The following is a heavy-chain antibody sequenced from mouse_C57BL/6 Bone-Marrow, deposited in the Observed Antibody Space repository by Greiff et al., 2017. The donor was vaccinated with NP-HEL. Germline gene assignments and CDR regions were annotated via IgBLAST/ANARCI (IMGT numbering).Heavy chain of an antibody. V-gene: IGHV14-1*01. CDR1: GFNIKDYY. Sequence: EVQLQQSGAELVRPGASVKLSCTASGFNIKDYYMHWVKQRPEQGLEWIGRIDPEDGDTEYAPKFPGTATMTADTSSHTAYLQLSSLTSEDTAVYYCTTNDGYPYYFDYWGQGTTLTVSS. CDR3: TTNDGYPYYFDY. D-gene: IGHD2-3*01. CDR2: IDPEDGDT. J-gene: IGHJ2*01.